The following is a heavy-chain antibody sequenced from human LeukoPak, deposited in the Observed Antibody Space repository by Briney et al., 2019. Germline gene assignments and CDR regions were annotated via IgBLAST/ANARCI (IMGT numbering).Heavy chain of an antibody. J-gene: IGHJ5*02. CDR3: ARGNSYAMGA. V-gene: IGHV3-7*01. D-gene: IGHD3-16*01. Sequence: PGGSLRLSCAVSGFTFTDYWMTWVRQAPGKGLEWVATIKQDGSEEYYVDSVKGRSTISRDNAKNSLYLQMNSLRVEDTAVYFCARGNSYAMGAWGQGTLVTVSS. CDR1: GFTFTDYW. CDR2: IKQDGSEE.